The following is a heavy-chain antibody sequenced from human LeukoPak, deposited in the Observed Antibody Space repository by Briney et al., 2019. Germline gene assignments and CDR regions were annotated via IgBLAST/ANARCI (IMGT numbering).Heavy chain of an antibody. D-gene: IGHD2-21*02. V-gene: IGHV4-34*01. CDR1: GGSFSGYY. CDR3: AGGEATNRLIVVVTATDLDY. J-gene: IGHJ4*02. CDR2: INHSGST. Sequence: PSETLSLTCAVYGGSFSGYYWSWFRQPPGKGLEWTGEINHSGSTNYNPSLKSRVTISVDTSKNQFSLKLSSVTAADTAVYYCAGGEATNRLIVVVTATDLDYWGQGTLVTVSS.